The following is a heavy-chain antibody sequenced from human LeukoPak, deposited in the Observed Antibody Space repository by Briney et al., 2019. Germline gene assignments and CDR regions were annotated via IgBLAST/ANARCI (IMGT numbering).Heavy chain of an antibody. CDR2: IHTSGST. D-gene: IGHD3-22*01. Sequence: PSETLSLTCTVSGGSISSSSYYWGWIRQPPGKGLEWIGSIHTSGSTNYNPSLKSRVTMSVDTSKNQFSLKLSSVTAADTAVYYCARDRYYYDSSGSGLDYWGQGTLVTVSS. CDR3: ARDRYYYDSSGSGLDY. J-gene: IGHJ4*02. V-gene: IGHV4-39*07. CDR1: GGSISSSSYY.